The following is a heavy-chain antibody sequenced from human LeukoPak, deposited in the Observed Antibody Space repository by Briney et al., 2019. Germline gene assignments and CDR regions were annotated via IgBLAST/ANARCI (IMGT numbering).Heavy chain of an antibody. Sequence: GGSLRLSCAASGISFSNYEMNWVRQAPGKGLEWVANIKQDGSEKYYVDSVKGRFTISRDNAKNSLYLQMNSLRAEDTAVYYCARDDCSSISCYHNWFDPWGQGTLVTVSS. J-gene: IGHJ5*02. D-gene: IGHD2-2*01. V-gene: IGHV3-7*01. CDR3: ARDDCSSISCYHNWFDP. CDR2: IKQDGSEK. CDR1: GISFSNYE.